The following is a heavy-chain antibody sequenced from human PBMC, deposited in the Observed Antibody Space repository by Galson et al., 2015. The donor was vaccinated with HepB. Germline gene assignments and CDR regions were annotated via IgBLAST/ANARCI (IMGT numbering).Heavy chain of an antibody. J-gene: IGHJ4*02. D-gene: IGHD2-2*01. CDR2: IIPIFGTA. Sequence: SVKVSCKASGCTFSSYAISWVRQAPGQGLEWMGGIIPIFGTANYAQKFQGRVTMTADASTSTAYMELSSLRSEDTAVYYCASLIEYCSSTSCPFGYWGQGTLVTVSS. CDR3: ASLIEYCSSTSCPFGY. CDR1: GCTFSSYA. V-gene: IGHV1-69*13.